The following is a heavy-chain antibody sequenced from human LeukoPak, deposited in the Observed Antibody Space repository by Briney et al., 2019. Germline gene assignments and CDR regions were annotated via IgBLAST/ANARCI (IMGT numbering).Heavy chain of an antibody. CDR1: GGSISSYY. J-gene: IGHJ6*02. V-gene: IGHV4-59*01. Sequence: SETLSLTCNVSGGSISSYYWSWIRQPPGKGLEWIGYIYYSGSTNYNPSLKSRVTISVDTSKNQFSLKLSSVTAADTAVYYCARDRGKGLYYYGMDVWGQGTTVTVSS. D-gene: IGHD3-10*01. CDR3: ARDRGKGLYYYGMDV. CDR2: IYYSGST.